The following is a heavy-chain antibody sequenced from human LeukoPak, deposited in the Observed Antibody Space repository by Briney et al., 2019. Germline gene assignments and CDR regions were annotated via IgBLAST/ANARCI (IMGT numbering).Heavy chain of an antibody. CDR2: ISGSGGST. CDR1: GFTFSSYA. Sequence: PGGSLRLSCAASGFTFSSYAMSWVRQAPGKGLEWVSAISGSGGSTYYADSEKGRFTISRDNYKNTLYLQMNSLRAEDMAVYYCAKVGSSSWFDYWGQGTLVTVSS. V-gene: IGHV3-23*01. J-gene: IGHJ4*02. D-gene: IGHD6-13*01. CDR3: AKVGSSSWFDY.